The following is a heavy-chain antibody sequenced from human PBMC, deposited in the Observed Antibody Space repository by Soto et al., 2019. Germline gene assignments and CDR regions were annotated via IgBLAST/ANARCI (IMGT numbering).Heavy chain of an antibody. CDR1: GASISSGHW. D-gene: IGHD3-10*01. J-gene: IGHJ6*02. CDR2: IYHGGIT. Sequence: QVQLQESGPGLVKPSGTLSLTCAVSGASISSGHWWSWVRQPPGKGLEWIGEIYHGGITNYSPSLESRVTMSVDKSKNQFSLTVDSVTAADTAVYYCARGTLWFGAHNYGLDVWGQGTTVTVSS. V-gene: IGHV4-4*02. CDR3: ARGTLWFGAHNYGLDV.